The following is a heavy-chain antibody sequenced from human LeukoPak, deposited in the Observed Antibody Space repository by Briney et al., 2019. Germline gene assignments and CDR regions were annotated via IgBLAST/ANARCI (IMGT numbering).Heavy chain of an antibody. V-gene: IGHV4-34*01. CDR1: GVSFNGYY. CDR3: TRTSPGIPLDF. D-gene: IGHD1-26*01. J-gene: IGHJ4*02. CDR2: ISHTGRT. Sequence: SETLSLTCGVSGVSFNGYYWSWIRQAPGKGPEWIGEISHTGRTAYNPSLKSRVTISLDTSKNQFSLKLTFVSAADTAVYYCTRTSPGIPLDFWGQGTLVTVSS.